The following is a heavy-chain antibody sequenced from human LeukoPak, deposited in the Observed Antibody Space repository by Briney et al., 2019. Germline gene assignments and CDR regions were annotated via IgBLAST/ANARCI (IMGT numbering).Heavy chain of an antibody. CDR3: ARASIVGARLFDY. Sequence: SETLSLTCTVSGGSISSSSYYWGWIRQPPGKGLEWIGSIYYSGSTNYNPSLKSRVTISVDTSKNQFSLKLSSVTAADTAVYYCARASIVGARLFDYWGQGTLVTVSS. CDR2: IYYSGST. V-gene: IGHV4-39*07. J-gene: IGHJ4*02. CDR1: GGSISSSSYY. D-gene: IGHD1-26*01.